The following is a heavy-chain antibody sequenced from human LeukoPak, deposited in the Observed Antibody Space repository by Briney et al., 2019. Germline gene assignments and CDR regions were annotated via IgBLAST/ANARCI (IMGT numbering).Heavy chain of an antibody. CDR1: GYTFTSYY. D-gene: IGHD3-3*01. J-gene: IGHJ3*02. Sequence: GASVKVSCKASGYTFTSYYMHWVRQAPGQGLEWMGIINPSGGSTSYAQKFQGRVTMTGDMSTSTAYMELSSLRSEDTAVYYCAASSDYDFWSGYSDAFDIWGQGTMVTVSS. CDR3: AASSDYDFWSGYSDAFDI. CDR2: INPSGGST. V-gene: IGHV1-46*01.